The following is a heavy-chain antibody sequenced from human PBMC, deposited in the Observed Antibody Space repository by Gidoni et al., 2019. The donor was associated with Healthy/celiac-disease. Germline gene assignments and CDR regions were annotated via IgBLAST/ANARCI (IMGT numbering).Heavy chain of an antibody. J-gene: IGHJ4*02. V-gene: IGHV3-30*18. CDR1: GFTFSSYG. D-gene: IGHD1-26*01. CDR3: AKDVSRGSSIDY. CDR2: ISYDGSNK. Sequence: QVQLVASGGGVVQPGRSLRLSCAASGFTFSSYGMHWVRQAPGKGLEWVAVISYDGSNKYYADSVKGRFTISRDNSKNTLYLQMNSLRAEDTAVYYCAKDVSRGSSIDYWGQGTLVTVSS.